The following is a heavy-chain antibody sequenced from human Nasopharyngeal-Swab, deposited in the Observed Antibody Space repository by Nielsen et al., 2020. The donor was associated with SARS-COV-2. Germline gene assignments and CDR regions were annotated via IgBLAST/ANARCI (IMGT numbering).Heavy chain of an antibody. CDR2: INTNTGNP. CDR3: WSSTAARVLY. D-gene: IGHD6-6*01. CDR1: GYTFTTYA. J-gene: IGHJ4*02. Sequence: ASVKVSCKASGYTFTTYAMNWVRQAPGQGLEWMGWINTNTGNPMYAQGFTGRFVFSLDTSVSTAYLQISSLKAEDTAVYYCWSSTAARVLYWGQGTLVTVSS. V-gene: IGHV7-4-1*02.